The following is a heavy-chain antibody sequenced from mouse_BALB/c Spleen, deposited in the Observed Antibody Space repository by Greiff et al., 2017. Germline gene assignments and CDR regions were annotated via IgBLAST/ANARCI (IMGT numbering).Heavy chain of an antibody. CDR1: GYTFTSYY. Sequence: VKLVESGAELVKPGASVTLSCKASGYTFTSYYMYWVKQRPGQGLEWIGEINPSNGGTNFNEKFKSKATLTVDKSSSTAYMQLSSLTSEDSAVYYCTRWDYYGYGNYWGQGTTLTVSS. CDR3: TRWDYYGYGNY. CDR2: INPSNGGT. J-gene: IGHJ2*01. V-gene: IGHV1S81*02. D-gene: IGHD1-2*01.